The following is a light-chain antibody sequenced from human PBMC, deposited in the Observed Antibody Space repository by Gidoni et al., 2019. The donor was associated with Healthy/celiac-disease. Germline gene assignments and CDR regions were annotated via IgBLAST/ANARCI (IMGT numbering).Light chain of an antibody. CDR2: AES. J-gene: IGKJ2*01. Sequence: DLKMTQSPSSLSASVGDRVTITCRASQSIISYLNWYQQKPGKAPKLLIYAESSWQSGVPSRFSGSGSGTDFTLTISSLQPEDFAAYYCQQSYRTPHTFGQGTKLEIK. CDR3: QQSYRTPHT. CDR1: QSIISY. V-gene: IGKV1-39*01.